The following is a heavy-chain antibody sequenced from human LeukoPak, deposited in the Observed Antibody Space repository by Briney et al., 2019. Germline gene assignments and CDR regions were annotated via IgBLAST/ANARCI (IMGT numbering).Heavy chain of an antibody. CDR2: IKQDGSEK. Sequence: QPGGSLRLSCAASGFTFSSYWMSWVRQAPGKGLEWVANIKQDGSEKYYVDSVKGRFTISRDNAKNSLYLQMNSLRAEDTAVYYCARETGDIVLMVYDNWFDPWGRGTLVTVSS. D-gene: IGHD2-8*01. J-gene: IGHJ5*02. V-gene: IGHV3-7*01. CDR1: GFTFSSYW. CDR3: ARETGDIVLMVYDNWFDP.